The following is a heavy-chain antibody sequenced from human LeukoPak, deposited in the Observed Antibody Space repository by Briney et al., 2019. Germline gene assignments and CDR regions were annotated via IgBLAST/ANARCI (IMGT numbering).Heavy chain of an antibody. D-gene: IGHD4-17*01. J-gene: IGHJ3*01. CDR1: GGSLSCYY. CDR3: ARDAVPRDYVDTVNAYDL. V-gene: IGHV4-34*01. CDR2: IHHDGRT. Sequence: PSETLSLTYAVSGGSLSCYYWSWIRQSPGKGLEWMGDIHHDGRTKYKSSFKSRVTIFLDSSKNEVSLRLSPVTPADTALYFCARDAVPRDYVDTVNAYDLWGQGTMVTV.